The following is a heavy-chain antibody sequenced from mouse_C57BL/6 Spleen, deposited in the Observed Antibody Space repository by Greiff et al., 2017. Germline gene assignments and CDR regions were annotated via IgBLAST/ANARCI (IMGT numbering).Heavy chain of an antibody. D-gene: IGHD2-5*01. CDR1: GFTFSDYG. V-gene: IGHV5-17*01. Sequence: EVQVVESGGGLVKPGGSLKLSCAASGFTFSDYGMHWVRQAPEKGLEWVAYISSGSSTIYYADTVKGRFTISRDNAMNTLFLQMTSLRSEDTAMYYCASPYYSNYGWFAYWGQGTLVTVSA. J-gene: IGHJ3*01. CDR2: ISSGSSTI. CDR3: ASPYYSNYGWFAY.